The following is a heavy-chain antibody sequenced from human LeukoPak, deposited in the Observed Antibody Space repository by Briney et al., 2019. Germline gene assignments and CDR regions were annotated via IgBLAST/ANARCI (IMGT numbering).Heavy chain of an antibody. D-gene: IGHD6-13*01. J-gene: IGHJ4*02. V-gene: IGHV1-18*01. CDR2: ISAYNGNT. CDR3: ARDHSGPYSSSWSFDY. Sequence: ASVKVSCKASGYTFTSYGISWVRQAPGQGLEWMGWISAYNGNTNYAQKFQGRVTMTRDTSISTAYMDLSRLRSDDTAVYYCARDHSGPYSSSWSFDYWGQGTLVTVSS. CDR1: GYTFTSYG.